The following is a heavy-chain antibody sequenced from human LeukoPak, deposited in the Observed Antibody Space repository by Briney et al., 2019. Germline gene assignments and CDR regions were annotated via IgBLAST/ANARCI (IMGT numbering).Heavy chain of an antibody. CDR1: GFTFSSYW. V-gene: IGHV3-7*01. CDR3: ARGLYSSGWYEGSFDY. J-gene: IGHJ4*02. D-gene: IGHD6-19*01. Sequence: GGSLRLSCAASGFTFSSYWMSWVRQAPGKGLEWVANIKQDGSEKYYVDSVKGRFTISRDNAKNSLYLQMNSLRAEDTAVYYRARGLYSSGWYEGSFDYWGQGTLVTVSS. CDR2: IKQDGSEK.